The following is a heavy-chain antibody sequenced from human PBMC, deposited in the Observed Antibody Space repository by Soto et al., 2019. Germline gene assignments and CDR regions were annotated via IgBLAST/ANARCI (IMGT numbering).Heavy chain of an antibody. Sequence: QITLEESGPRLVKPTQPLTLTCTFSGFSLSTTGVGVGWIRQPPGKALEWLALIYWDDDKRYSPSLKSRLTITKDTSKNQVVLTMTNMDPVDTATYYCARERANSYYFDYWGQGTLVTVSS. V-gene: IGHV2-5*02. CDR2: IYWDDDK. J-gene: IGHJ4*02. CDR1: GFSLSTTGVG. CDR3: ARERANSYYFDY.